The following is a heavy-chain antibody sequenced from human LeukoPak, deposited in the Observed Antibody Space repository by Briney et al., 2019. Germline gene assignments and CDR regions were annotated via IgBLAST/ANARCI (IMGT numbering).Heavy chain of an antibody. CDR3: ARFSQYYDSPTHYLDY. Sequence: SETLSLTCTVSGGSINNYYWSWVRQPPGSGLEWLAYIHYTGSTNYNPSLKTRLTISVDTSKNQFSLRLSSVTAADTAVYYCARFSQYYDSPTHYLDYWGQGILVTVSS. D-gene: IGHD2/OR15-2a*01. V-gene: IGHV4-59*08. J-gene: IGHJ4*02. CDR1: GGSINNYY. CDR2: IHYTGST.